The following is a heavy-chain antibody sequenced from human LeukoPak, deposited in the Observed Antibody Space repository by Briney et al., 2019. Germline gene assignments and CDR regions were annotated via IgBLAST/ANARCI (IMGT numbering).Heavy chain of an antibody. D-gene: IGHD3-10*01. J-gene: IGHJ4*02. Sequence: SVKVSCKASGGTFSSYAISWVRQAPGQGLEWMGRIIPILGIANYAQKFQGRVTITADKSTSTAYMEPSSLRSEDTAVYYCARAKNYGSGSYYQVGEWPFDYWGQGTLVTVSS. CDR2: IIPILGIA. CDR1: GGTFSSYA. CDR3: ARAKNYGSGSYYQVGEWPFDY. V-gene: IGHV1-69*04.